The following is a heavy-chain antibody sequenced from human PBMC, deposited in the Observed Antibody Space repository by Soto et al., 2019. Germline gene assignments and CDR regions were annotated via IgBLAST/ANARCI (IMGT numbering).Heavy chain of an antibody. CDR3: ARASVSGRRFDY. Sequence: ASVKVSCKASGYTLSSYYMHWVRQAPGQGLEWMGIINTSGGSTTYAQKFQGRVTMTRDTSTSTVYMELSSLTSEDTAVYYCARASVSGRRFDYWGEGALVIVSS. D-gene: IGHD6-19*01. CDR1: GYTLSSYY. CDR2: INTSGGST. V-gene: IGHV1-46*03. J-gene: IGHJ4*02.